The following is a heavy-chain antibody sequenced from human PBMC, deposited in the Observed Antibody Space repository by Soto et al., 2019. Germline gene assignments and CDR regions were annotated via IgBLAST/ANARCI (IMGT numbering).Heavy chain of an antibody. CDR2: IYSSGST. CDR1: GGSISSGGYY. Sequence: QVQLQESGPGLVKPSQTLSLTCTVSGGSISSGGYYWSWIRQHPGKGLEWIGYIYSSGSTYYNPSLQGRVTTSIDTPKNQCCLKLSAVTAADTAVYYCARGEAAAAIGGMDVWGQGTTVTVSS. D-gene: IGHD6-13*01. V-gene: IGHV4-31*03. J-gene: IGHJ6*02. CDR3: ARGEAAAAIGGMDV.